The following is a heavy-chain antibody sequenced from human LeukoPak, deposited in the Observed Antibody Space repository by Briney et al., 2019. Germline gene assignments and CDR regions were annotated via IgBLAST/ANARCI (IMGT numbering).Heavy chain of an antibody. CDR1: GYTFTSYY. D-gene: IGHD3-10*01. Sequence: ASVKVSCKASGYTFTSYYMHWVRQAPGQGLEWMGIINPSGGSTSYAQKFQGRVTMTRNTSISTAYMELSSLRSEDTAVYYCARAKVGAARKYYYGSGKVGMDVWGQGTTVTVSS. V-gene: IGHV1-46*01. CDR2: INPSGGST. CDR3: ARAKVGAARKYYYGSGKVGMDV. J-gene: IGHJ6*02.